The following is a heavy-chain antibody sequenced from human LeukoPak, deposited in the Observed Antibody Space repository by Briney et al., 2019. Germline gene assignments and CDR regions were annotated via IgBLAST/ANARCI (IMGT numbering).Heavy chain of an antibody. J-gene: IGHJ3*02. CDR1: GFTFDDYA. CDR3: AKASCSSTSCYSDAFDI. CDR2: ISWNSGSI. Sequence: PGRSLRLSCAASGFTFDDYAMHWVRQAPGKGLEWVSGISWNSGSIGYADSVKGRFTISRDNAKNSLYLQMNSLRAEDMALYYCAKASCSSTSCYSDAFDIWGQGTMVTVSS. D-gene: IGHD2-2*01. V-gene: IGHV3-9*03.